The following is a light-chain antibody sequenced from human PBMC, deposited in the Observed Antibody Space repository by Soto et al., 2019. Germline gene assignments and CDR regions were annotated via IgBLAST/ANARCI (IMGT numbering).Light chain of an antibody. V-gene: IGKV3-20*01. Sequence: EMVLTQSPGTLSLSPGERTTLSCRASQSISSSYLAWYQQKPGQAPRLLVYGASSRASGIPARFSGSGSGKDFTLTISRLEPEDFALYYCQQYSSTFWSLGQGTKVEIK. J-gene: IGKJ1*01. CDR2: GAS. CDR1: QSISSSY. CDR3: QQYSSTFWS.